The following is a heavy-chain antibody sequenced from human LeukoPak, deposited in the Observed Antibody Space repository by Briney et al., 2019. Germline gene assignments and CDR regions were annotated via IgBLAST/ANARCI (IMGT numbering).Heavy chain of an antibody. J-gene: IGHJ4*02. CDR1: GVTFSSYA. D-gene: IGHD1-26*01. V-gene: IGHV3-30-3*02. CDR3: ARGGHSGSFYPEDY. CDR2: IGYYESKK. Sequence: GGSLRLSCAASGVTFSSYAMHWGRQAPGQGLEWVAVIGYYESKKYYADSVNGRFTISRDNSKNTVYLQMSSLREEDTAVYYCARGGHSGSFYPEDYWGQGPLVPVSS.